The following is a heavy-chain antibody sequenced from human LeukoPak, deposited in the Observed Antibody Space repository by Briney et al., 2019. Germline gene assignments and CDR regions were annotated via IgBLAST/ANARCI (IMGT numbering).Heavy chain of an antibody. J-gene: IGHJ4*02. CDR1: GASVSTYY. CDR2: IYFSGST. D-gene: IGHD3-9*01. Sequence: PSETLSLTCTVSGASVSTYYWTWIRQPPGKGLEYIGYIYFSGSTNYNPSLKSRVTISVDTSKNQFSLKLSSVTAADTAVYYCARDGGKGWLWFDYWGQGTLVTVSS. CDR3: ARDGGKGWLWFDY. V-gene: IGHV4-59*02.